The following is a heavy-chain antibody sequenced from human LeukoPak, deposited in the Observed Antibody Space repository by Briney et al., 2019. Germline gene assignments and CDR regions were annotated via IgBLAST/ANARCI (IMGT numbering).Heavy chain of an antibody. J-gene: IGHJ6*02. CDR1: GGTFSSYA. V-gene: IGHV1-18*01. CDR2: ISAYNGNT. Sequence: ASVKVSCKASGGTFSSYAISWVRQAPGQGLEWMGWISAYNGNTNYAQKLQGRVTMTTDTSTSTAYMELRSLRSDDTAVYYCATDYGDYVDYYYYGMDVWGQGTTVTVSS. CDR3: ATDYGDYVDYYYYGMDV. D-gene: IGHD4-17*01.